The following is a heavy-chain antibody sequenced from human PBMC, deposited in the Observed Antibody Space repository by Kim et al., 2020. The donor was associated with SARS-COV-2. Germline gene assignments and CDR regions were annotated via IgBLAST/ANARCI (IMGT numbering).Heavy chain of an antibody. D-gene: IGHD3-16*01. CDR3: AEVLNVGGCGTVDY. Sequence: ADAVKGRFAMSRDSAKKTLYLQMNSLRAEDTAVYYCAEVLNVGGCGTVDYGGQGTRVTVSS. V-gene: IGHV3-23*01. J-gene: IGHJ4*02.